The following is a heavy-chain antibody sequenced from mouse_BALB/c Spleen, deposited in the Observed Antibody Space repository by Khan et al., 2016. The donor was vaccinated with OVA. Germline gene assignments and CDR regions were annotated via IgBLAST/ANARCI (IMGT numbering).Heavy chain of an antibody. CDR1: GFSLTGYG. Sequence: QVQLKESGPGLVAPSQSLSITCTVSGFSLTGYGINWVRQHPGKGLEWLGMIWVDGSTDYNSALKSRLSISKDNSKSQDFLQMKRLQTDDTARYYWDRDKGNPYGIDYWGQGTTVTVAS. V-gene: IGHV2-6-7*02. CDR3: DRDKGNPYGIDY. J-gene: IGHJ4*01. CDR2: IWVDGST. D-gene: IGHD2-1*01.